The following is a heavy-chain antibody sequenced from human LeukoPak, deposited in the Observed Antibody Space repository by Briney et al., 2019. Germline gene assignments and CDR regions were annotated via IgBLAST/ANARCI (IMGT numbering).Heavy chain of an antibody. CDR2: IDYRGGA. CDR1: GVSMDIFY. V-gene: IGHV4-59*01. CDR3: AREIGATIFGVSRDSDWFDP. D-gene: IGHD3-3*01. Sequence: PSETLSLTCTVSGVSMDIFYWTWIRQPPGKELEWIGNIDYRGGAKYNPSLKSRVTITVDTSKNQFSLKLTSVTAADTAVYYCAREIGATIFGVSRDSDWFDPWGQSTLVTVSS. J-gene: IGHJ5*02.